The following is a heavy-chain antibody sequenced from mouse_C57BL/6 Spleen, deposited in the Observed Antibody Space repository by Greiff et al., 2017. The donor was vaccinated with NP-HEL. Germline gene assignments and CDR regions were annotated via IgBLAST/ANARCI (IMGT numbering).Heavy chain of an antibody. CDR2: INPNNGGT. Sequence: EVQLQQSGPELVKPGASVKISCKASGYTFTDYYMNWVKQSHGKSLEWIGDINPNNGGTSYNQKFKGKATLTVDKSSSTAYMELRSLTSEDSAVYYCARSGYPLDYWGQGTTLTVSS. J-gene: IGHJ2*01. V-gene: IGHV1-26*01. CDR1: GYTFTDYY. D-gene: IGHD3-2*02. CDR3: ARSGYPLDY.